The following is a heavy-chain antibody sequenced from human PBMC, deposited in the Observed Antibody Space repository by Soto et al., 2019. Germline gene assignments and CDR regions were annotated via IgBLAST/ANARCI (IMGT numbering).Heavy chain of an antibody. V-gene: IGHV1-18*01. CDR3: ARSSGTYPPSRYYYGLDV. J-gene: IGHJ6*02. Sequence: ASVKVSCKASGSTFTSYGFSLVRQAPVDVLEWMGWISAHNGDTIYAQKFQDRITMTTDTSTNTAYLELRSLKSGDTAVFYCARSSGTYPPSRYYYGLDVWGQGTTVTVSS. CDR1: GSTFTSYG. CDR2: ISAHNGDT. D-gene: IGHD1-26*01.